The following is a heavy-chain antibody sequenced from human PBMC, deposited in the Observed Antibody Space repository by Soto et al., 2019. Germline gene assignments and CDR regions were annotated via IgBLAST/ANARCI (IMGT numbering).Heavy chain of an antibody. Sequence: EVQLVESGGGLVQPGGSLRLSCAASGFSFSSYSMNWVRQAPGKGLEWVSHIRSGGSITDYADSVRGRLTISRDNAKNSLYLQMNSLRVEDTAVYYCARDDIYAFDIWGQGTMVTVSS. CDR1: GFSFSSYS. J-gene: IGHJ3*02. D-gene: IGHD3-9*01. CDR3: ARDDIYAFDI. V-gene: IGHV3-48*01. CDR2: IRSGGSIT.